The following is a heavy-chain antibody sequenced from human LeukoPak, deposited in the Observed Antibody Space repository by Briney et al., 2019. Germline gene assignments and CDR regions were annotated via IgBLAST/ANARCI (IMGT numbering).Heavy chain of an antibody. Sequence: PGRSLRLSCATSGFTFADYAVSWFRQAPGKGLEWVGFIRKTTQGGTTEYAASVKGRFTISRDDSKSIAHLQMNSLKTEDTAIYYCAREDPWIQLRPADYWGQRTLVTVSS. CDR3: AREDPWIQLRPADY. CDR1: GFTFADYA. V-gene: IGHV3-49*03. D-gene: IGHD5-18*01. J-gene: IGHJ4*02. CDR2: IRKTTQGGTT.